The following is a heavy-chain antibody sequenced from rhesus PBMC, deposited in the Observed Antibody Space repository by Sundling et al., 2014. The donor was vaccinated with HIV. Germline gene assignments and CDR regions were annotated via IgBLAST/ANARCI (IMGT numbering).Heavy chain of an antibody. CDR1: GYSISSGYG. V-gene: IGHV4-127*01. J-gene: IGHJ6*01. CDR2: IGGSSGSA. D-gene: IGHD3-28*01. Sequence: QVQLQESGPGLVKPSETLSLTCAVSGYSISSGYGWSWIRQPPGKGLEWIGYIGGSSGSANYNPSLKSRVTISKDTSKNQFSLKLNSVTAADTAVYYCARDYYNLYGLDSWGQGVVVTVSS. CDR3: ARDYYNLYGLDS.